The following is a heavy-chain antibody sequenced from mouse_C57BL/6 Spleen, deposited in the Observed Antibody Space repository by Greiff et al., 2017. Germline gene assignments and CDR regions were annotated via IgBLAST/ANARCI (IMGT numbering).Heavy chain of an antibody. CDR1: GYSFTGYY. CDR3: ARGYDAAWFAD. J-gene: IGHJ3*01. Sequence: EVQLQQSGPELVKPGASVKISCKASGYSFTGYYMTWVKQSPEKGLEWIGEINPSTGGTTYNQKFKAKAPLTVDKSSSTAYMQLKSLTSEDSAVYYCARGYDAAWFADWGQGTLVTVSA. CDR2: INPSTGGT. D-gene: IGHD2-2*01. V-gene: IGHV1-42*01.